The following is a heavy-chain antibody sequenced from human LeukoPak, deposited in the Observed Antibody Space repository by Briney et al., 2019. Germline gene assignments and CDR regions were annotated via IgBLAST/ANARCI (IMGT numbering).Heavy chain of an antibody. CDR2: ISPIGDIL. Sequence: GGSLRLSCAASGFTFSSHGMNWVRQAPGKGLEWVSGISPIGDILYYADSVKGQFTIYRDNSKNTVYLQMNSLRAEDTAVYYCANDDDWGRLQHCDQGTVVTVSS. V-gene: IGHV3-23*01. CDR3: ANDDDWGRLQH. D-gene: IGHD3-16*01. J-gene: IGHJ1*01. CDR1: GFTFSSHG.